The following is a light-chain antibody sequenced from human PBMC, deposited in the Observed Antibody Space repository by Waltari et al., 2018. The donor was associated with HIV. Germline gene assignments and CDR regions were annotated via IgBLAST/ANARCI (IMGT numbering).Light chain of an antibody. V-gene: IGKV3-15*01. Sequence: VVLTQFPATLSVSPGDTATLSCRASESLSGNLDWYQQKPGQAPRLLIHDTSTRATGVPTRFGGSRSGTDFTLTISSLRPEDIAVYYCQQYIRWPLTFGGGTKVEIK. CDR2: DTS. CDR3: QQYIRWPLT. CDR1: ESLSGN. J-gene: IGKJ4*01.